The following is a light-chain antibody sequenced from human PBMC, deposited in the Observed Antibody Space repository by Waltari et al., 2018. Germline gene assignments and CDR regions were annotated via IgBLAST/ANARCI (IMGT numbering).Light chain of an antibody. CDR3: QERSNWPGGA. CDR2: DAS. J-gene: IGKJ4*01. CDR1: QSVRTY. V-gene: IGKV3-11*01. Sequence: ELVLTQSPATLPLSPGERATLSCRASQSVRTYLAWYQHRPGQAPRLLIYDASNRATGGPARFSGSGSGTDFTLTISGLQPEDFTVYYCQERSNWPGGAFGGGTKVEIK.